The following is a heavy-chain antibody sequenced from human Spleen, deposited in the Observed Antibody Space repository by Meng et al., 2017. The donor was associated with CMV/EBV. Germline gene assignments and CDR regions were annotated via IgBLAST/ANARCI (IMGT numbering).Heavy chain of an antibody. CDR3: TTARCSGTSCYTTEYFFDY. Sequence: GESLKISCAASGFTFSDYYMSWVRQAPGKGLEWVGRIKSKIDGGTTDYAAPVKGRFTISRDDSKNTLYLQMNSLKTEDTAVYYCTTARCSGTSCYTTEYFFDYWGQGTLVTVSS. D-gene: IGHD2-2*02. CDR1: GFTFSDYY. J-gene: IGHJ4*02. V-gene: IGHV3-15*01. CDR2: IKSKIDGGTT.